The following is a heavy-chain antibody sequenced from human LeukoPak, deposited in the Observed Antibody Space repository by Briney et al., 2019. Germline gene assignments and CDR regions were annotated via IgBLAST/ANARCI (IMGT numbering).Heavy chain of an antibody. Sequence: SGPTLVNPTQTLTLTCTFSGFSLRTRGVGVGWIRQPPGKALEWLPLIYWDDDKRYSPSLKSRLTITKDTSKNQVVLTMTNMDPVDTATYYCARPYHYDSSVKRSNWPFDYWGQGTLVTVSS. D-gene: IGHD3-22*01. CDR3: ARPYHYDSSVKRSNWPFDY. V-gene: IGHV2-5*02. J-gene: IGHJ4*02. CDR2: IYWDDDK. CDR1: GFSLRTRGVG.